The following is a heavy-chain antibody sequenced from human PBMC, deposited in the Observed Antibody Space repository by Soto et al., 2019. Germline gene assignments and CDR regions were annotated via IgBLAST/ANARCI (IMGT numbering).Heavy chain of an antibody. D-gene: IGHD6-19*01. CDR2: LYYSGGA. CDR3: ATAHSSGWLHIDH. J-gene: IGHJ4*02. V-gene: IGHV4-61*01. Sequence: SETLSLTCTVSGDSVSSGHYYWSWIRQPPGKGLEWIGYLYYSGGATYNPSLKSRVTISGDTSKNQFSLKLNSVIAADTAVYYCATAHSSGWLHIDHWGQGTLVTVSS. CDR1: GDSVSSGHYY.